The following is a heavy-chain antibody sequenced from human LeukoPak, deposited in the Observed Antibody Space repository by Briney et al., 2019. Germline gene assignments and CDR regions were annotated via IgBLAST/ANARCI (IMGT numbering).Heavy chain of an antibody. D-gene: IGHD2-2*01. CDR3: ARHGDCSSTSCNPLFFYYYYYMDV. CDR1: GGSFSGYY. J-gene: IGHJ6*03. CDR2: INHSGST. Sequence: SETLSLTCAVYGGSFSGYYWSWIRQPPGKGLEWIGEINHSGSTNYNPSLKSRVTISVDTSKNQFSLKLSSVTAADTAVYYCARHGDCSSTSCNPLFFYYYYYMDVWGKGTTVTVSS. V-gene: IGHV4-34*01.